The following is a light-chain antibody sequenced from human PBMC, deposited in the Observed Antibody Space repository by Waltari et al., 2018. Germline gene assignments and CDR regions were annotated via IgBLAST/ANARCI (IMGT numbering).Light chain of an antibody. CDR3: ISYAGNNKYV. CDR2: EVT. V-gene: IGLV2-8*01. CDR1: SSDVGAYNY. Sequence: QSALTQPPSASGSPGQSVTISCTGTSSDVGAYNYVSWYQQYPDKAPKRVIYEVTKRPSAVPDRFSGSKSGNTASLSVSGLQAEDEADYYCISYAGNNKYVLGPGTKVTVL. J-gene: IGLJ1*01.